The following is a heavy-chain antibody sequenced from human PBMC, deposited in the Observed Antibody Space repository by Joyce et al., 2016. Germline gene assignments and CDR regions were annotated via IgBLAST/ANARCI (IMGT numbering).Heavy chain of an antibody. V-gene: IGHV3-30*03. CDR1: GFTFSKEG. CDR3: AGGILTGYFDY. Sequence: QGQLVESGGGVVQPGRSLRLSCAASGFTFSKEGMHWVRQATGKGLEWVAVISYDGSKKHYGDSVKGRFTISRDNSKNTLYLQMNSLRTEDTAVYFCAGGILTGYFDYWGQGTLVSVSS. J-gene: IGHJ4*02. CDR2: ISYDGSKK. D-gene: IGHD3-9*01.